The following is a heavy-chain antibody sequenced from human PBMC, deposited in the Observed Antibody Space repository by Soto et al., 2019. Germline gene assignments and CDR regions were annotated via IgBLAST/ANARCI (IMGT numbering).Heavy chain of an antibody. D-gene: IGHD2-2*01. Sequence: ASVKVSCKASGYTFTSYAMHWVRQAPGQRLEWMGWINAGNGNRKYSQKFQGRVTITRDTSASTAYMELNSLRAEDTAVYYCARDFVVPAAMSLDRYYYYGMDVWGQGTTVTVSS. J-gene: IGHJ6*02. CDR2: INAGNGNR. V-gene: IGHV1-3*01. CDR1: GYTFTSYA. CDR3: ARDFVVPAAMSLDRYYYYGMDV.